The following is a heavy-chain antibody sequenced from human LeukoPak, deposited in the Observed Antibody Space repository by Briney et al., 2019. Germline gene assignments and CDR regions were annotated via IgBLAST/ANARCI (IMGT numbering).Heavy chain of an antibody. CDR3: ARELTMIVEEVALDAFDI. J-gene: IGHJ3*02. V-gene: IGHV4-4*07. Sequence: PSETLSLTCTVSGGSISSYYWSWIRQPAGKGLEWIGRIYTSGSTNYNPSLKSRVTMSVDTSKNQFSLKLSPVTAADTAVYYCARELTMIVEEVALDAFDIWGQGTMVTVSS. D-gene: IGHD3-22*01. CDR1: GGSISSYY. CDR2: IYTSGST.